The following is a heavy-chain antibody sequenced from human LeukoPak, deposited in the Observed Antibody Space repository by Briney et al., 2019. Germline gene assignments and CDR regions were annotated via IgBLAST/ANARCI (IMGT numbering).Heavy chain of an antibody. J-gene: IGHJ6*03. D-gene: IGHD4-17*01. CDR2: IIPIFGTA. V-gene: IGHV1-69*06. CDR3: ARDASYGDYNYYYYMDV. CDR1: GGTFSSYA. Sequence: GASVKVSCKASGGTFSSYAISWVRQAPGQGLEWMGGIIPIFGTANYAQKFQGRVTITADKSTSTAYMELSSLRSEDAAVYYCARDASYGDYNYYYYMDVWGKGTTVTVSS.